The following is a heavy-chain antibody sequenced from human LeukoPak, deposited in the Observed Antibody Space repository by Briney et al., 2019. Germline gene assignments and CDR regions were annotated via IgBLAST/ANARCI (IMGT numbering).Heavy chain of an antibody. CDR1: GFTFSSYG. CDR2: IRYDGSNK. D-gene: IGHD6-19*01. J-gene: IGHJ4*02. V-gene: IGHV3-30*02. Sequence: PGGSLRLSCAASGFTFSSYGMHWVRQAPGKGLGWVAFIRYDGSNKYYADSVKGRFTISRDNSKNTLYLQMNSLRAEDTAVYYCAKDSHAGGWYIYYFDYWGQGTLVTVSS. CDR3: AKDSHAGGWYIYYFDY.